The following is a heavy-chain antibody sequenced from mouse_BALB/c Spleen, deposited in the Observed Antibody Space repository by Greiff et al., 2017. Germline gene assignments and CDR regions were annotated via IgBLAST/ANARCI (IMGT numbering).Heavy chain of an antibody. CDR3: VSYYRYDEAWFAY. CDR2: IRSKSNNYAT. D-gene: IGHD2-14*01. V-gene: IGHV10-1*02. J-gene: IGHJ3*01. Sequence: EVKLMESGGGLVQPKGSLKLSCAASGFTFNTYAMNWVRQVPGKGLEWVARIRSKSNNYATYYADSVKDRFTISRDDSQSMLYLQMNNLKTEDTAMYYCVSYYRYDEAWFAYWGQGTLVTVSA. CDR1: GFTFNTYA.